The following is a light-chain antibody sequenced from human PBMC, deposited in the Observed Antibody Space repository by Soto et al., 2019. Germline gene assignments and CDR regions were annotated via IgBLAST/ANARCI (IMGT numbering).Light chain of an antibody. Sequence: IMMTQSPASLSVSPGERATLSCRATQTFSTNVAWYQQKPGQAPRLLVYGASTRATGIPARFSGSESGTEFTLTISSLQSEDFAVYYCQQYYNWPLTVGGGTRVEIK. CDR2: GAS. V-gene: IGKV3-15*01. J-gene: IGKJ4*01. CDR1: QTFSTN. CDR3: QQYYNWPLT.